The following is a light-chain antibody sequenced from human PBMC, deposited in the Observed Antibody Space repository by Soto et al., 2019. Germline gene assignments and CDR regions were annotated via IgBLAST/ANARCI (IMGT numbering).Light chain of an antibody. V-gene: IGLV2-8*01. CDR2: EVS. CDR1: SSDVGGYNF. Sequence: QSALTQPPSASGSPGQSVTISCTGTSSDVGGYNFVSWYQQHPGKAPKLMIYEVSERPSGVLDRFSGSKSGNTASLTVSGLQAEDEDDYYCRSYAGSKSVVFGGGTQLTVL. J-gene: IGLJ2*01. CDR3: RSYAGSKSVV.